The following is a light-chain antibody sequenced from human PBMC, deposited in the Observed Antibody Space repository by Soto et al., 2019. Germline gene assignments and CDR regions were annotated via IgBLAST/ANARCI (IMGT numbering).Light chain of an antibody. J-gene: IGLJ3*02. CDR1: SSNIGAGYD. Sequence: QSVLTQPPSVSGAPGQRVTISCTGSSSNIGAGYDVHWYQQLPGTAPKLLIHGNSNRPSEVPDRFSGSKSGTSASLAITGLQAEDEADYYCQSYDSSLSGWVFGGGTKLTVL. CDR3: QSYDSSLSGWV. V-gene: IGLV1-40*01. CDR2: GNS.